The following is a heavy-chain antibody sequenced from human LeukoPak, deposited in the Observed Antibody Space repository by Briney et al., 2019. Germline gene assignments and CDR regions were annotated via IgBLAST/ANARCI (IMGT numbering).Heavy chain of an antibody. D-gene: IGHD3-3*02. V-gene: IGHV1-2*02. CDR1: GYTFTGYY. Sequence: WASVKVSCKASGYTFTGYYMHWVRQAPGQGLEWMGWINPNSGGTNYAQKFQGRVTMTRDTSISTAYMELSRLRSDDTAVYYCARDRTFLERRFWFDPWGQGTLVTVSS. CDR2: INPNSGGT. J-gene: IGHJ5*02. CDR3: ARDRTFLERRFWFDP.